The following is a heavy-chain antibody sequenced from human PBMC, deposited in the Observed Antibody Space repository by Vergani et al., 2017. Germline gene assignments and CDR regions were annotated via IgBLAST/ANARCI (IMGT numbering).Heavy chain of an antibody. J-gene: IGHJ4*02. D-gene: IGHD4-17*01. Sequence: QVQLVQSGAEVKKPGSSVKVSCKASGGTFSSYTINWVRQAPGQGLEWMGRIIPILGIVKYAQKFQGRVTITADKSTTTSYMELSSLRSEDTALYYCARHYAPDDGDYDRYFDSWGQGTLVTVSS. CDR2: IIPILGIV. CDR1: GGTFSSYT. V-gene: IGHV1-69*02. CDR3: ARHYAPDDGDYDRYFDS.